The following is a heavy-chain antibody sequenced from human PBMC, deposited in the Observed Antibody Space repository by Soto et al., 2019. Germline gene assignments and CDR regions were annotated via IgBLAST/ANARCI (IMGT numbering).Heavy chain of an antibody. V-gene: IGHV4-61*01. J-gene: IGHJ4*02. Sequence: SETLSLTCTVSGGSVSSASYYWSWLRQPPGKGLEWIGFIFYSGGTNYNPSLKSRVIISVDTSKNQFSLNLTSVTAADTAVYYCARDQGFYYDSSGYYRTPFAYWGQGTPVTVSS. CDR3: ARDQGFYYDSSGYYRTPFAY. CDR2: IFYSGGT. CDR1: GGSVSSASYY. D-gene: IGHD3-22*01.